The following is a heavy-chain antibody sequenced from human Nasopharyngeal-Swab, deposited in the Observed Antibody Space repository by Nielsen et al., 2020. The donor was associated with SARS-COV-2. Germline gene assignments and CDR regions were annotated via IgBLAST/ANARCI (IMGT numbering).Heavy chain of an antibody. CDR3: ARLSLWGSRSNYFDP. CDR2: IFYDGST. CDR1: GGSISSRSSY. Sequence: SETLSLTCTVSGGSISSRSSYWAWIRQPPGKGLEWIGGIFYDGSTDYNPSLRSRVTISVDTSKNRFSLNLDSVTTADTAVYYCARLSLWGSRSNYFDPWGQGTLVTVSS. J-gene: IGHJ5*02. D-gene: IGHD7-27*01. V-gene: IGHV4-39*01.